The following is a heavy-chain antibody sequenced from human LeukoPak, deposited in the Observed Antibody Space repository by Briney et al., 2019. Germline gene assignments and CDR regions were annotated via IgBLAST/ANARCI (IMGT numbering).Heavy chain of an antibody. J-gene: IGHJ4*02. CDR2: ISSSGSTI. Sequence: GGSLRLSCAASGFTFSDYYMSWIRQAPGKGLEWVSYISSSGSTIYYADSVKGRFTISRDNSKNTLYLQMNSLRAEDTAVYYCAKRHAPVGASDYWGQGTLVTVSS. D-gene: IGHD1-26*01. V-gene: IGHV3-11*01. CDR3: AKRHAPVGASDY. CDR1: GFTFSDYY.